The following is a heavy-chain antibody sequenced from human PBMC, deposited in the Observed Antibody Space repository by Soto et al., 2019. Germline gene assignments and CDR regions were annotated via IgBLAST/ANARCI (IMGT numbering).Heavy chain of an antibody. V-gene: IGHV1-2*04. CDR1: GYPLTAYY. J-gene: IGHJ3*02. CDR3: ARDRELDDAFDI. D-gene: IGHD6-6*01. Sequence: QVQLVQSGAEVKKPGASVKVSCKASGYPLTAYYMNGVRQPPGQGLEWMGWINPNSGGTNYAQKFQGWVTMTRDTSISTAYMELSRLRSDDTAVYYCARDRELDDAFDIWGQGTMVTVSS. CDR2: INPNSGGT.